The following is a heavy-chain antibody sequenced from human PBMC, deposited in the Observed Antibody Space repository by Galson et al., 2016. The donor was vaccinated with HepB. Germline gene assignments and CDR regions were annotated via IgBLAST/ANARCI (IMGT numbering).Heavy chain of an antibody. CDR1: GFTFSSYS. D-gene: IGHD3-3*01. CDR3: ARERGYDFWSGYYSPHKYGMDV. CDR2: ISGSTTYR. Sequence: SLRLSCAVSGFTFSSYSVNWVRQAPGKGLEWVSSISGSTTYRYYADSVKGRFTISRDNAKNSLFLQMNSLRAEDTAVYYCARERGYDFWSGYYSPHKYGMDVWGQGTTV. J-gene: IGHJ6*02. V-gene: IGHV3-21*01.